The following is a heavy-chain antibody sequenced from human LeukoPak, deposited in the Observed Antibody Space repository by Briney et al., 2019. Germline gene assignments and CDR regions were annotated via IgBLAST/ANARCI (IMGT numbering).Heavy chain of an antibody. Sequence: TLSLTCTVSGGSISSGGYYWSWIRQHPGKGLEWIGYIYYSGSTYYNPSLKSRVTISVDTSKNQFSLKLSSVTAADTAVYYCARVSGGTYYFDYWGQGTLVTVSS. D-gene: IGHD3-10*01. CDR2: IYYSGST. J-gene: IGHJ4*02. CDR1: GGSISSGGYY. V-gene: IGHV4-31*03. CDR3: ARVSGGTYYFDY.